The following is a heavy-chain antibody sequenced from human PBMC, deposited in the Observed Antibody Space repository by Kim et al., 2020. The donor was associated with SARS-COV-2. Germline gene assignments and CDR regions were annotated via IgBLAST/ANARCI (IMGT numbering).Heavy chain of an antibody. V-gene: IGHV1-3*01. Sequence: ASVKVSFKASGYTFTSYAMHWVRQAPGQRLEWMGWINAGNGNTKYSQKFQGRVTITRDTSASTAYMELSSLRSEDTAVYYCALVGATTESFDYWGQGTLVTVSS. CDR1: GYTFTSYA. D-gene: IGHD1-26*01. CDR3: ALVGATTESFDY. CDR2: INAGNGNT. J-gene: IGHJ4*02.